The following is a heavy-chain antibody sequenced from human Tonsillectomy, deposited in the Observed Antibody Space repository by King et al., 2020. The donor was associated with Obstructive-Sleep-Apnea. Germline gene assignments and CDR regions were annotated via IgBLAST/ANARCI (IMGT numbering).Heavy chain of an antibody. CDR3: ARNRYSSGWIDH. D-gene: IGHD6-19*01. CDR1: GGSIISSYW. CDR2: IYHSGST. J-gene: IGHJ4*02. V-gene: IGHV4-4*02. Sequence: QVQLQESGPGLVKPSGTLSLTCAVSGGSIISSYWWSWVRQPPGEGLEWIGEIYHSGSTNYKNNPSLKSRVTISVDKSKNQFSLKLNSVTAADTAVYYCARNRYSSGWIDHWGQGTLVTVSS.